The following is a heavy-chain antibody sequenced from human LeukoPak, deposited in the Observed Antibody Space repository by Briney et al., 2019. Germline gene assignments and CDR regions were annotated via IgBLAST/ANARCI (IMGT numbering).Heavy chain of an antibody. V-gene: IGHV1-69*04. D-gene: IGHD2-2*01. CDR1: GGTFSSYA. J-gene: IGHJ4*02. CDR2: IIPILGIA. Sequence: SVKVSCKASGGTFSSYAISWVRQAPGQGLEWMGRIIPILGIANYAQKFQGRVTMTTDTSTSADTSTSTAYMELRSLRSDDPAVYYCARVNGYCSSTSCHDYWGQGTLVTVSS. CDR3: ARVNGYCSSTSCHDY.